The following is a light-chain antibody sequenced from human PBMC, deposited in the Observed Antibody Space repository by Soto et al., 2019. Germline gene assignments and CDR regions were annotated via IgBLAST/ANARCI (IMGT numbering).Light chain of an antibody. CDR2: DAS. CDR3: QQRSNWPPLT. V-gene: IGKV3-11*01. CDR1: QSFRGL. J-gene: IGKJ4*01. Sequence: IVLTQYPGTLSLSPGESVTLSCRASQSFRGLLAWYQQKPGQAPRLLIYDASNRATGIPARFSGSGSGTDFTLTISNLEPEDFAVYYCQQRSNWPPLTFGGGTKVDIK.